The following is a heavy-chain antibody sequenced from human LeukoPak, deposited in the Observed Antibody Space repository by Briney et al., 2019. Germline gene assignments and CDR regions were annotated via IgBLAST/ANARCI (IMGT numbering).Heavy chain of an antibody. J-gene: IGHJ4*02. CDR1: GFTFSTYA. Sequence: PGGSLRLSCAASGFTFSTYAVTWVRQAPGKGLEWVSTISGSGDSTYYADSVKGRFTISRDNSKDTLYLQMSSVRVDDTAVYYCARDRGRYYDSRGFYWGHYFDSWGQGILVTVST. D-gene: IGHD3-22*01. V-gene: IGHV3-23*01. CDR3: ARDRGRYYDSRGFYWGHYFDS. CDR2: ISGSGDST.